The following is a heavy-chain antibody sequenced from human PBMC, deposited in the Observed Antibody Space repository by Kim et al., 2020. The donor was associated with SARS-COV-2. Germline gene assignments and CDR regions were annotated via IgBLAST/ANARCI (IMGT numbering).Heavy chain of an antibody. CDR1: GFTFSSYA. D-gene: IGHD3-10*01. V-gene: IGHV3-23*01. CDR3: AKGVKPSDWFLYDVRFGELLHY. Sequence: GGSLRLSCAASGFTFSSYAMSWVRQAPGKGLEWVSAISGSGGSTYYADSVKGRFTISRDNSKNTLYLQMNSLRAEDTAVYYCAKGVKPSDWFLYDVRFGELLHYWGQGTLVTVSS. J-gene: IGHJ4*02. CDR2: ISGSGGST.